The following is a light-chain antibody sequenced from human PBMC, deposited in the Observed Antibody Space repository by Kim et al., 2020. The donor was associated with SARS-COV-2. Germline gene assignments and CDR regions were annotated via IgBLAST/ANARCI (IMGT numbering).Light chain of an antibody. V-gene: IGKV1-33*01. Sequence: DLQMTQSPPSLSASVGDRVTITCQATQDISEYLNWYQQKPGQGPKLLIFDASHLETGVPTRFSGSGSGTDFTLTINSLQPEDIATYYCLQFAHLPLSFGGGTTVDIK. CDR2: DAS. CDR1: QDISEY. J-gene: IGKJ4*01. CDR3: LQFAHLPLS.